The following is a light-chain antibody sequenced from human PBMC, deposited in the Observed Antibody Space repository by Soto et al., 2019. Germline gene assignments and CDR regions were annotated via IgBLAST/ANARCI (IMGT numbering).Light chain of an antibody. CDR1: ISNIGINT. CDR2: SSN. CDR3: ATWDDSLNVVL. Sequence: QSVLTQPPSASGTPGQRVTVSCSGSISNIGINTEYWYRQLPGMAPKLLIHSSNQRPSGVPDRFSGSQSGTSASLAISGLQSEDEADYYCATWDDSLNVVLFGGGTKLTVL. J-gene: IGLJ2*01. V-gene: IGLV1-44*01.